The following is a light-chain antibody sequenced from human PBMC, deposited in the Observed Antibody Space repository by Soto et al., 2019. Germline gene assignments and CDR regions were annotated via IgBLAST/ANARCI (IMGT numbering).Light chain of an antibody. V-gene: IGLV4-69*01. CDR2: LYSDGSH. CDR1: SGHSSYA. Sequence: QSVLTQSPSASASLGASVNLTCTLSSGHSSYAIAWHQQQPEKGPRYLMKLYSDGSHTKGDGIPNRFSGSSSGAERYLTISSLQSEDEADYYCQTWGTGIGVFGGGTQLTVL. J-gene: IGLJ3*02. CDR3: QTWGTGIGV.